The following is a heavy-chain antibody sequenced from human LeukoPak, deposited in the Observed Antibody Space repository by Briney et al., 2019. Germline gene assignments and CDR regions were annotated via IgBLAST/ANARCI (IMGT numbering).Heavy chain of an antibody. Sequence: GASVKVSCKASGYTFTGYYMHWVRQAPGQGLEWMGWINPNSGGTNYAQKFQGRVTMTRDTSISTAYMELSRLRSDDTAVYYCARWGKSWFGELFLRYGMDVWGQGTTVTVSS. CDR1: GYTFTGYY. D-gene: IGHD3-10*01. CDR3: ARWGKSWFGELFLRYGMDV. J-gene: IGHJ6*02. V-gene: IGHV1-2*02. CDR2: INPNSGGT.